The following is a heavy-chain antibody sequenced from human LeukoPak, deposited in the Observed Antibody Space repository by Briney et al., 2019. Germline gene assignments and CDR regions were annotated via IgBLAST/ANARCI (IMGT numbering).Heavy chain of an antibody. J-gene: IGHJ4*02. CDR1: GGSFSGYY. D-gene: IGHD6-13*01. CDR2: INHSGST. Sequence: SETLSLTCAVYGGSFSGYYWSWIRQPPGKGLEWIGEINHSGSTNYNPSLKSRVTISVDTSKNQFSLKLSPVTAADTAVYYCARHSEGSSSWNTPHFDYWGQGTLVTVSS. CDR3: ARHSEGSSSWNTPHFDY. V-gene: IGHV4-34*01.